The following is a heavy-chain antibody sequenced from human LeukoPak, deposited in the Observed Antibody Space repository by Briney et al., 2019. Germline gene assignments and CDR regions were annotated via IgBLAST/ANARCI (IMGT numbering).Heavy chain of an antibody. Sequence: KPSETLSLTCAVSGGSFSGYYWDWIRQPPGKGLEWIGEINHGESTNYNPSLKSRATLSVDTSKNQFSRKLTSVTAADTAVYYCARGRTYYYDTSGYYPSIYYGMDVWGQGTTVIVSS. CDR1: GGSFSGYY. D-gene: IGHD3-22*01. V-gene: IGHV4-34*01. CDR2: INHGEST. J-gene: IGHJ6*02. CDR3: ARGRTYYYDTSGYYPSIYYGMDV.